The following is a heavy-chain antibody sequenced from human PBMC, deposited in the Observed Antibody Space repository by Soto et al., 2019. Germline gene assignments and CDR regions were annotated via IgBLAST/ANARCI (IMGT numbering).Heavy chain of an antibody. CDR3: AREDCSSTSCYYYNWFDP. CDR2: IIPIFGTA. Sequence: ASVKVSCKASGGTFSSYAISWVRQAPGQGLEWMGGIIPIFGTANYAQKFQGRVTITADESTSTAYMELSSLRSEDTAVYYCAREDCSSTSCYYYNWFDPWGQGTLVTVSS. D-gene: IGHD2-2*01. CDR1: GGTFSSYA. J-gene: IGHJ5*02. V-gene: IGHV1-69*13.